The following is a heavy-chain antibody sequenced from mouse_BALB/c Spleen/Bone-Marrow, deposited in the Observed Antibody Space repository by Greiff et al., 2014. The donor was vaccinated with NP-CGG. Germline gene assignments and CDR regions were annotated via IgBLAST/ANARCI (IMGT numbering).Heavy chain of an antibody. CDR2: ISSGGSYT. CDR3: ARQDYYGSSPHWYFDV. J-gene: IGHJ1*01. CDR1: GFTFSSYA. D-gene: IGHD1-1*01. Sequence: VQLKESGGGLVKPGGSLKLSCAASGFTFSSYAMSWVRQTPEKRLEWVATISSGGSYTYYADSVKGRFTISRDTAKNTLYLQMSSLRSEDTAIYYCARQDYYGSSPHWYFDVWGAGTTVTGSS. V-gene: IGHV5-9-3*01.